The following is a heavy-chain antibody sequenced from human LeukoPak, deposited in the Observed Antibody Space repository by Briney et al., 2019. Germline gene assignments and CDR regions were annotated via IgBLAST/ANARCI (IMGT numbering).Heavy chain of an antibody. D-gene: IGHD7-27*01. J-gene: IGHJ2*01. CDR1: GYTLTELS. CDR3: ATGPGVFDGYFDL. V-gene: IGHV1-24*01. CDR2: FDPEDGET. Sequence: ASVKVSCKVSGYTLTELSMHWVRQAPGKGLEWMGGFDPEDGETIYAQKFQGRVTMTEDTSTDTAYMELNSLRSEDTAVYYCATGPGVFDGYFDLWGRGTLVTVSS.